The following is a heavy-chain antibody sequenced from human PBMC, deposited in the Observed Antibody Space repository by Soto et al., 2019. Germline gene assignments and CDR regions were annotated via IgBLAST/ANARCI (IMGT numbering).Heavy chain of an antibody. CDR1: GGSISNADYY. D-gene: IGHD3-10*01. J-gene: IGHJ4*02. Sequence: ASETLSLTCTVSGGSISNADYYWSWIRQHPGKGLEWIGYIYYSGGTYYNPSLESRVTMSVDTSKNQFSLKLNSVTAADTAVYSCARAMVRGVLDYWGQGTLVTVSS. CDR2: IYYSGGT. CDR3: ARAMVRGVLDY. V-gene: IGHV4-31*03.